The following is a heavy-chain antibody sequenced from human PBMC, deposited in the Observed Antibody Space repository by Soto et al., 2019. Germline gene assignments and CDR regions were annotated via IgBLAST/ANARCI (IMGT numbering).Heavy chain of an antibody. D-gene: IGHD2-21*01. CDR2: IWYDGSKK. CDR1: GFTFSSYG. CDR3: ARGGHIAVVKSSPNWYFHP. Sequence: QVQLVESGGGVLQPGRSLRLSCAASGFTFSSYGMHWVRQAPGKGLEWVAVIWYDGSKKYYADSVKGRFTIPRDNSKNTLYLQMNSPKAEDKAVYYCARGGHIAVVKSSPNWYFHPLGRGPKVTVSS. J-gene: IGHJ2*01. V-gene: IGHV3-33*01.